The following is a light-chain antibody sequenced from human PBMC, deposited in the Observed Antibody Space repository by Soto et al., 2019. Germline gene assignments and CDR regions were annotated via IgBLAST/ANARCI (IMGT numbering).Light chain of an antibody. Sequence: QSVLTQPPSVSGAPGQRVTISCTGSSSNIGANYDVHWYQHRPGTAPKLLIFGNNNRPSGVPDRFSGSKSGTSASLAITGLQAEDEGDYYCAAWDHSLNAILFGGGTKVTVL. CDR3: AAWDHSLNAIL. CDR2: GNN. J-gene: IGLJ3*02. V-gene: IGLV1-40*01. CDR1: SSNIGANYD.